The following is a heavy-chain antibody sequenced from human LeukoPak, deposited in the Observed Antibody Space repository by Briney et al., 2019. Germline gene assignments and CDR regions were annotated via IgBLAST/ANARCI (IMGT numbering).Heavy chain of an antibody. CDR3: FDY. Sequence: PSETLSLTCTVSGRSISSSSAYWGWIRQPTGKGLEWIGSIYYSKNTYYNPTLKSRVTISADTSKNQFSLTLGSVSATDTAVYGYFDYWGQGTLVTVSS. V-gene: IGHV4-39*01. CDR1: GRSISSSSAY. J-gene: IGHJ4*02. CDR2: IYYSKNT.